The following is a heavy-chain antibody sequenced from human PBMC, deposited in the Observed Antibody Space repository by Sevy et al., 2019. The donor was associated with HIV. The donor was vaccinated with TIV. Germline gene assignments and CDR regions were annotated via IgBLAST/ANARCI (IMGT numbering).Heavy chain of an antibody. Sequence: GGSLRLSCAASGFTFSSYAMSWVRQAPGKGLEWVSAISGSGGSTYYADSVKGRFTISRDNSKNTLYLQMNSLRAEDMAVYYCAKDRSSDYCSSTSCYGMDVWGQGTTVTVSS. CDR1: GFTFSSYA. CDR3: AKDRSSDYCSSTSCYGMDV. D-gene: IGHD2-2*01. V-gene: IGHV3-23*01. CDR2: ISGSGGST. J-gene: IGHJ6*02.